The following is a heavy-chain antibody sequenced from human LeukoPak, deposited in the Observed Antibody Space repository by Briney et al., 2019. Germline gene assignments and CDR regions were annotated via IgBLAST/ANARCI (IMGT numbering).Heavy chain of an antibody. CDR2: IIPIFGTA. Sequence: ASVKVSCKASGGTFSSYAISWVRQAPGQGLEWMGGIIPIFGTANYAQKFQGRVTITADESTSTAYMELSSLRSEDTAVYYCARVEYNSGYSHIYWGQGTLVIVSS. V-gene: IGHV1-69*13. CDR3: ARVEYNSGYSHIY. J-gene: IGHJ4*02. CDR1: GGTFSSYA. D-gene: IGHD5-12*01.